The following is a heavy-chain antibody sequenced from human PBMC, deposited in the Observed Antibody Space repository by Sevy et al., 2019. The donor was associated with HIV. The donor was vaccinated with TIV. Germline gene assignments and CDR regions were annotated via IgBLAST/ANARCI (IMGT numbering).Heavy chain of an antibody. CDR2: ISGSGGST. CDR1: GFTFSTYT. J-gene: IGHJ6*02. Sequence: GGSLRLSCAASGFTFSTYTMNWVRQAPGKGLEWVSAISGSGGSTYYADSGKGRYTISRDKSKNTLYLQMNNLRAGDTAVYYCAKGDSTFYGMDVWGQGTTVTVSS. D-gene: IGHD6-13*01. V-gene: IGHV3-23*01. CDR3: AKGDSTFYGMDV.